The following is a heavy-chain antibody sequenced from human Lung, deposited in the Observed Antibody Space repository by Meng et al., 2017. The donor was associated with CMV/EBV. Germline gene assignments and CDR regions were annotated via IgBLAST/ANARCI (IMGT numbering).Heavy chain of an antibody. V-gene: IGHV3-30*02. CDR1: GLTFSDNG. J-gene: IGHJ4*03. Sequence: GGSLSLSCSASGLTFSDNGIHWVRQAPGKGLEWVTFIPHDGSNKFYADSVSGRFTISRDNYKNTVYLQMDNLRVEDTAVYYCASGEGSRWDDALEIWGRGXLVTVSS. CDR2: IPHDGSNK. CDR3: ASGEGSRWDDALEI. D-gene: IGHD6-13*01.